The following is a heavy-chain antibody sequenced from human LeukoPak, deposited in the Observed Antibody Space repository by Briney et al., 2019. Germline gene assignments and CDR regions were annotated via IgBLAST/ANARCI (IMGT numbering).Heavy chain of an antibody. Sequence: GESLKISCKGSGYSFTNYWIGWVRQMPGKGLEWMGINYPGDSDTRYSPSFQGQVTISADKSISTAYLQWSSLKASDTAMYYCARNYYDSSGYYYVALGSFDYWGQGTLVTVSS. V-gene: IGHV5-51*01. CDR3: ARNYYDSSGYYYVALGSFDY. J-gene: IGHJ4*02. CDR1: GYSFTNYW. CDR2: NYPGDSDT. D-gene: IGHD3-22*01.